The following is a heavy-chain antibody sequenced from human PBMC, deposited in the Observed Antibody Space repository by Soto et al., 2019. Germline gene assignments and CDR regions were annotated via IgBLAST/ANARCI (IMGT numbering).Heavy chain of an antibody. V-gene: IGHV4-30-2*01. Sequence: SETLSLTCAVSGGSISSGGYSWSWIRQPPGKGLEWIGYIYHSGSTYYNPSLKSRVTISVDNSKNTLYLHINSLKVDDTAMYYCARAHSTGWHYFDYWGPGTRVTVSS. J-gene: IGHJ4*02. CDR1: GGSISSGGYS. CDR3: ARAHSTGWHYFDY. D-gene: IGHD6-19*01. CDR2: IYHSGST.